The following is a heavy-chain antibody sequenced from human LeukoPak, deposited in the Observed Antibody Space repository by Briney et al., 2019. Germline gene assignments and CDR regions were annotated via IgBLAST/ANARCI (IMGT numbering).Heavy chain of an antibody. CDR1: GFTFDDYG. J-gene: IGHJ3*02. Sequence: GGSLRLSCAASGFTFDDYGMSWVRQAPGKGLEWVSGINWNGGSTGYADSVKGRFTISRDNAKNSLYLQMNSLRAEDTALYYCARAPYYYDSSGYSFGTFDIWGQGTMVTVSS. CDR2: INWNGGST. V-gene: IGHV3-20*04. D-gene: IGHD3-22*01. CDR3: ARAPYYYDSSGYSFGTFDI.